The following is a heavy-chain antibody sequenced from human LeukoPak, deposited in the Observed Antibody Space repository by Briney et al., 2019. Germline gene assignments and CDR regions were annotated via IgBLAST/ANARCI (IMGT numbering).Heavy chain of an antibody. J-gene: IGHJ4*02. D-gene: IGHD3-10*01. Sequence: SETLSLTCTVSGGSISSYYWSWIRQPPGKGLEWIAYIYYSGSTNYNPSLKSRVTISVDTSKNQFSLKLRSVTAADTAVYYCARGYYDSGTGDYWGQGTLVTVSS. CDR3: ARGYYDSGTGDY. CDR1: GGSISSYY. CDR2: IYYSGST. V-gene: IGHV4-59*01.